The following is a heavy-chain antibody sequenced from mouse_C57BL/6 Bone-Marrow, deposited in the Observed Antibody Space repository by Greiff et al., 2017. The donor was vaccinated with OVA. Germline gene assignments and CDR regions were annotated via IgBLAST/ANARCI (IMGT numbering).Heavy chain of an antibody. Sequence: VQLQESGAELMKPGASVKLSCKATGYTFTGYWIEWVKQRPGHGLEWIGEILPGSGSTKYNEKFKGKATFTADTASNTSYMQLSSLTTEDSANYYCARTPIYYGNYDWFADWGQGTLVTVSA. CDR2: ILPGSGST. V-gene: IGHV1-9*01. D-gene: IGHD2-1*01. CDR1: GYTFTGYW. J-gene: IGHJ3*01. CDR3: ARTPIYYGNYDWFAD.